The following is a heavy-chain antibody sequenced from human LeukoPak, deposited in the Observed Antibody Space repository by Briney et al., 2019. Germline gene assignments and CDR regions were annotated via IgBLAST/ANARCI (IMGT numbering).Heavy chain of an antibody. V-gene: IGHV3-30*04. J-gene: IGHJ4*02. CDR1: GFTFSSYA. D-gene: IGHD2-15*01. CDR3: ARGVRPHIGYCSGGSCHPGY. CDR2: ISYDGSNK. Sequence: GGSLRLSCAASGFTFSSYAMHWVRQVPGKGLEWVAVISYDGSNKYYADSVKGRFTISRDNSKNTLYLQMNSLRAEDTAVYYCARGVRPHIGYCSGGSCHPGYWGQGTLVTVSS.